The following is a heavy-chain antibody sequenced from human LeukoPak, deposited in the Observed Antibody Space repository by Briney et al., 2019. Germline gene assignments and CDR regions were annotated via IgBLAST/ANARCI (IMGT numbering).Heavy chain of an antibody. J-gene: IGHJ3*01. V-gene: IGHV3-48*03. CDR3: ARLGSGNYHDPYDV. CDR1: EFTFSSYE. CDR2: ISSSGSTI. Sequence: GGSLRLSCAASEFTFSSYEMNWVRQAPGKGLEWVSYISSSGSTIYYADSVKGRFTISRDNAKNSVYLQMNSLRVEDTAVYYCARLGSGNYHDPYDVWGQGTLVTVSS. D-gene: IGHD1-26*01.